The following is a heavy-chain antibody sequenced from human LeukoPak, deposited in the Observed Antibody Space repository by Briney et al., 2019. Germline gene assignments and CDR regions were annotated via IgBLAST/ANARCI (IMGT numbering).Heavy chain of an antibody. CDR2: ISWNSGSI. V-gene: IGHV3-9*01. CDR1: GFTFDDYA. CDR3: AKGQLRMAAEFDY. Sequence: GGSLRLSCAASGFTFDDYAMHWVRQAPGKGLEGVSGISWNSGSIVYADSVKGRFTISRDNAKNSLYLQMNSLRAEDTALYYCAKGQLRMAAEFDYWGQGTLVTVSS. J-gene: IGHJ4*02. D-gene: IGHD2-2*01.